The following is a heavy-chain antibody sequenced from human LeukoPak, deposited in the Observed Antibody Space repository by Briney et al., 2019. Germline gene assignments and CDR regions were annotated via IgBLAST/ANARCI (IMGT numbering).Heavy chain of an antibody. CDR3: AKIAAASC. V-gene: IGHV3-9*01. Sequence: GGSLRLSCAASGFTFDDYAMHWVRQAPGKGLEWVSGISWNSGSIGYADSVKGRFTISRDNAKNSLYLQMNSLRAEDTALYYCAKIAAASCWGQGTLVTVSS. CDR1: GFTFDDYA. D-gene: IGHD6-13*01. CDR2: ISWNSGSI. J-gene: IGHJ4*02.